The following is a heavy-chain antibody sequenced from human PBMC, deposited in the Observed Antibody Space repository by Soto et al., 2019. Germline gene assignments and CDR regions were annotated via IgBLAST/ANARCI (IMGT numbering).Heavy chain of an antibody. Sequence: SETLSLTCAVYGGSFIGYYWSWNRQPPGKGLEWIGEINHSGSTNYNPSLKSRVTISVDTSKNQFSLKLSSVTAADTAVYYCARVYSYVNKFDYWGQGTLVTVSS. J-gene: IGHJ4*02. CDR1: GGSFIGYY. D-gene: IGHD5-18*01. CDR2: INHSGST. CDR3: ARVYSYVNKFDY. V-gene: IGHV4-34*01.